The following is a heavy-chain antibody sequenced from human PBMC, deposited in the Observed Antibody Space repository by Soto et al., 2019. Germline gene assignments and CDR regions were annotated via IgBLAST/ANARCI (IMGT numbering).Heavy chain of an antibody. Sequence: AGGSLRLSCAASGFTFSSYGMHWVRQAPGKGLEWVAVIWYDGSNKYYADSVKGRFTISRDNSKNTLYLQMNSLRAEDTAVYYCAREGSPAPDAFDIWGQGTMVTVSS. V-gene: IGHV3-33*01. CDR2: IWYDGSNK. CDR1: GFTFSSYG. D-gene: IGHD2-15*01. CDR3: AREGSPAPDAFDI. J-gene: IGHJ3*02.